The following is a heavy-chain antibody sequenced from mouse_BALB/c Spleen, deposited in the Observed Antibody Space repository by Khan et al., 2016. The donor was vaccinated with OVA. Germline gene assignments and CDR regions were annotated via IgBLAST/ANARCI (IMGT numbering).Heavy chain of an antibody. CDR1: GFTFSNYA. CDR2: ISSGGSYT. J-gene: IGHJ3*01. V-gene: IGHV5-9-3*01. Sequence: EVELVESGGGLVKPGGSLKLSCAVSGFTFSNYAMSWVRQTPEKRLEWVATISSGGSYTYYPDSVQGRFTISRDNAKNTLYLQMSSLRSEDTAIYNCARELITKVVATHFAYWGQGTLVTVSA. D-gene: IGHD1-1*01. CDR3: ARELITKVVATHFAY.